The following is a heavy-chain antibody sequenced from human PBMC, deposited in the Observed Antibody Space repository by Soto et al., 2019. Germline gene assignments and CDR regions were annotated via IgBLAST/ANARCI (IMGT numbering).Heavy chain of an antibody. Sequence: SETLCLTCTVSGGSISSYYWSWIRQPPGKGLEWIGYIYYSGSTNYNPSLKSRVTISVDTSKNQFSLKLSSVTAADTAVYYCARRYGASFDYWGQGTLVTVSS. D-gene: IGHD4-17*01. V-gene: IGHV4-59*01. CDR1: GGSISSYY. CDR2: IYYSGST. CDR3: ARRYGASFDY. J-gene: IGHJ4*02.